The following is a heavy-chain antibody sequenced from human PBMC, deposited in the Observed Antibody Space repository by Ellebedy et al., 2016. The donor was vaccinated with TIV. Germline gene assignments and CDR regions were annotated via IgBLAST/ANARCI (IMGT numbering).Heavy chain of an antibody. Sequence: GGSLRLSCGASGITFSSYWMHWVRQAPAKGLVWVSRINSDGTSTNYADSVKGRFTISRDNANNTLYLQMNSLRVEDTAVYYCARGENFDSSGYYYHFGNYWGQGTLVTVSS. V-gene: IGHV3-74*01. CDR3: ARGENFDSSGYYYHFGNY. CDR1: GITFSSYW. J-gene: IGHJ4*02. D-gene: IGHD3-22*01. CDR2: INSDGTST.